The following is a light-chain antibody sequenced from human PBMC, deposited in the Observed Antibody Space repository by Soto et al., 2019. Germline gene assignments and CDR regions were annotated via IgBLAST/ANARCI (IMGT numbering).Light chain of an antibody. Sequence: DIQMTQSPSTLSGSVGERVTITCRASQTISSWLAWYQQKPGKAPKLLIYKASTLKSGVPSRFSGSGSGTEFTLTIRSLQPDDFATYYCQHYNSYSEAFGQGTKVDIK. CDR2: KAS. J-gene: IGKJ1*01. CDR1: QTISSW. CDR3: QHYNSYSEA. V-gene: IGKV1-5*03.